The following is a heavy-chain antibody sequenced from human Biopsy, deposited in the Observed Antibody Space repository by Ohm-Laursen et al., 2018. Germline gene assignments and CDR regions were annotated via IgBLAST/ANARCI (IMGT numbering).Heavy chain of an antibody. CDR1: GYNFPTHY. Sequence: GASVKVSCKASGYNFPTHYMHWVRQAPGQGLEWMAMINPRSGSTFYAQKFQDRVTMTRDTSTSTVYMELSSLRSEDTAVYFCAGDALGGGSYRFFYWGQGSLVTVSS. CDR3: AGDALGGGSYRFFY. J-gene: IGHJ4*02. CDR2: INPRSGST. V-gene: IGHV1-46*01. D-gene: IGHD1-26*01.